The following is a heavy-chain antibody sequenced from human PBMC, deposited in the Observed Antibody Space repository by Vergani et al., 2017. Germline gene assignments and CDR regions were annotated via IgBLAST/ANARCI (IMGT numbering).Heavy chain of an antibody. D-gene: IGHD2-2*01. J-gene: IGHJ6*02. CDR2: IIPIFGTA. V-gene: IGHV1-69*01. CDR1: GGTFSSYA. CDR3: AREQLVVVPAAPNDYYYGMDV. Sequence: QVQLVQSGAEVKKPGSSVKVSCKASGGTFSSYAISWVRQAPGQGLEWMGGIIPIFGTANYAQKFQGRVTITADESTRTAYMELSSLRSEDTAVYYCAREQLVVVPAAPNDYYYGMDVWGQGTTVTVSS.